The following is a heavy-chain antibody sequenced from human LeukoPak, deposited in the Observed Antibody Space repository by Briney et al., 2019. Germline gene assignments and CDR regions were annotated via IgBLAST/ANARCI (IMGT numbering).Heavy chain of an antibody. CDR3: ARGTEYYDILTGYYRGLLDY. D-gene: IGHD3-9*01. CDR1: GGSISSYY. J-gene: IGHJ4*02. V-gene: IGHV4-59*01. CDR2: IYYSGST. Sequence: PSETLSLTCTVSGGSISSYYWSWIRQPPGKGLEWIGYIYYSGSTNYNPSLKSRVTISVDTSKNQFSLKLSSVTAADTAVYYCARGTEYYDILTGYYRGLLDYWGQGTLATVSS.